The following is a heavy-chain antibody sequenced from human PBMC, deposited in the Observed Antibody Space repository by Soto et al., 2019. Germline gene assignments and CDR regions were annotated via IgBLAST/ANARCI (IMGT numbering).Heavy chain of an antibody. J-gene: IGHJ4*02. CDR2: INHSGST. CDR1: GGSFSGYY. Sequence: SETLSLTCAVYGGSFSGYYWSWIRQPPGKGLEWIGEINHSGSTNYNPSLKSRVTISVDTSKNQFSLKLSSVTAADTAVYYCAREDSSSSKFDYWGQGTLVTV. V-gene: IGHV4-34*01. CDR3: AREDSSSSKFDY. D-gene: IGHD6-6*01.